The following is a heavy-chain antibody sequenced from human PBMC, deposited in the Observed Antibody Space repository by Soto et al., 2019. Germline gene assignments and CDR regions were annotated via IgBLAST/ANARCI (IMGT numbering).Heavy chain of an antibody. Sequence: QVHLEQSGAEEKKPGASVKVSCKASGYTFTTSVHWVRQAPGQRLEWMGWINVGNGNTEYSQKFQGRISFTRDTSATTAYMELSSLISEDTAVYYCARDQGGLGGGNDYWGQGTLVTVSS. J-gene: IGHJ4*02. CDR2: INVGNGNT. CDR1: GYTFTTS. D-gene: IGHD2-15*01. V-gene: IGHV1-3*05. CDR3: ARDQGGLGGGNDY.